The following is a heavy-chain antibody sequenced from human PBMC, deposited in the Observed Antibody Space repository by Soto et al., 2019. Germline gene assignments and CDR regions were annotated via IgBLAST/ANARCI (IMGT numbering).Heavy chain of an antibody. D-gene: IGHD3-22*01. V-gene: IGHV1-18*04. CDR3: ARDRRGYYDSRLFDP. CDR1: GYTFTSYG. J-gene: IGHJ5*02. Sequence: ASVKVSCKASGYTFTSYGISWVRQAPGQGLEWMGWISAYNGNTNYAQKLQGRVTMTTDTSTSTAYMELRSLRSDDTAVYYCARDRRGYYDSRLFDPWGQGTLVTVSS. CDR2: ISAYNGNT.